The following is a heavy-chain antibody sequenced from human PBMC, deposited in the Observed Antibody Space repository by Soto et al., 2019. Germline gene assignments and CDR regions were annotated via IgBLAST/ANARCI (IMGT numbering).Heavy chain of an antibody. CDR2: VKSKTDGGTT. CDR3: ATPPGFYDRAPFDY. J-gene: IGHJ4*02. V-gene: IGHV3-15*01. Sequence: EVQLVESGGDLVKPGGSLRLSCAASGFTFSNAWMTWVRQAPGKGLEWVGHVKSKTDGGTTDYAAPVKGRFTISRDDSENTVYLQMNSLKTEDTAVYYCATPPGFYDRAPFDYWGQGTLVTVSS. D-gene: IGHD3-22*01. CDR1: GFTFSNAW.